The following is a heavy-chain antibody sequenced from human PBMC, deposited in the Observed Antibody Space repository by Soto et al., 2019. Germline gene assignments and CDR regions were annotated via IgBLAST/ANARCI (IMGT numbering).Heavy chain of an antibody. Sequence: QVHLVQSGAEVKKPGASVKVSCKGSGYTFTSYGITWVRQASGQGLEWMGWISAHNGNTDYAQKLQSRVTVSRDTSTSTAYMELRSLRSVDTAVDYCARGRYGDYWGQGALVTVSS. CDR3: ARGRYGDY. CDR2: ISAHNGNT. D-gene: IGHD1-1*01. J-gene: IGHJ4*02. V-gene: IGHV1-18*01. CDR1: GYTFTSYG.